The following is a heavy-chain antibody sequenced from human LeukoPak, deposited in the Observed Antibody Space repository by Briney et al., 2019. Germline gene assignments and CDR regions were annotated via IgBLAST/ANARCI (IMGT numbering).Heavy chain of an antibody. D-gene: IGHD7-27*01. CDR1: GFTFSSYE. V-gene: IGHV3-48*03. CDR3: ARDLGTNDAFDI. CDR2: ISSSGSTI. J-gene: IGHJ3*02. Sequence: PGGSLRLSCAASGFTFSSYEMNWVRQAPGKGLEWVSYISSSGSTIYYADSVKGRFTISRDNAKNSLYLQMNSLRAEDTAVYYCARDLGTNDAFDIWGQGTMLTVSS.